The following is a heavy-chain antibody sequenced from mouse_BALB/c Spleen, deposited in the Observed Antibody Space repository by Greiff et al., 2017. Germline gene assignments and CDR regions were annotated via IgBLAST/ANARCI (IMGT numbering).Heavy chain of an antibody. CDR3: ARSGYLTVVADWYFDV. V-gene: IGHV5-17*02. J-gene: IGHJ1*01. CDR2: ISSGSSTI. D-gene: IGHD1-1*01. Sequence: EVKLMESGGGLVQPGGSRKLSCAASGFTFSSFGMHWVRQAPEKGLEWVAYISSGSSTIYYADTVKGRFTISRDNPKNTLFLQMTSLRSEDTAMYYCARSGYLTVVADWYFDVWGAGTTVTVSS. CDR1: GFTFSSFG.